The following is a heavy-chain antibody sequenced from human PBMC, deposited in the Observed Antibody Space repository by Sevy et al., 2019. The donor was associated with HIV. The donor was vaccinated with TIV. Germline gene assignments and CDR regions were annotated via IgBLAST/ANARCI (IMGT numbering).Heavy chain of an antibody. CDR3: ATGDPSQVVPAAMRN. J-gene: IGHJ3*01. CDR2: FDPEDGET. V-gene: IGHV1-24*01. CDR1: GYTLTELS. D-gene: IGHD2-2*01. Sequence: ASVKVSCKVSGYTLTELSMHWVRQAPGKGLEWMGGFDPEDGETIYTQKFQGRVTMTEDTCTDTAYMELSSLRSEDTAVYYCATGDPSQVVPAAMRNWGQGTMVTVSS.